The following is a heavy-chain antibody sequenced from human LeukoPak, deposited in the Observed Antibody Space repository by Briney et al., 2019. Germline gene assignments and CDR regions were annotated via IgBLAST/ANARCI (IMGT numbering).Heavy chain of an antibody. V-gene: IGHV4-4*07. J-gene: IGHJ5*02. CDR3: ARGGYIVVVPAAITLYNWFDP. D-gene: IGHD2-2*02. CDR2: IYTSGST. Sequence: PSETLSLTCTVSGGSISSYYWSWIRQPAGKGLEWIGRIYTSGSTNYNPSLKSRVTMSVDTSKNQFSLKLSSVTAADTAVYYCARGGYIVVVPAAITLYNWFDPWGQGTLVTVSS. CDR1: GGSISSYY.